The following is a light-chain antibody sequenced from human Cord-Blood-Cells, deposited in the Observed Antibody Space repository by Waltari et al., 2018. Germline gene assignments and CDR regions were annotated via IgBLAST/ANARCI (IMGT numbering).Light chain of an antibody. CDR3: QTWGTGIKV. V-gene: IGLV4-69*01. J-gene: IGLJ1*01. Sequence: QLVLTQSPSASASLGASVKLTCTLSSGHSSYAIAWHQQQPEKGPRYLMKLNSDGSHSKGDGSPDRVSGSSSGAERYLTISSLQSEDEADYYCQTWGTGIKVFGTGTKVTVL. CDR1: SGHSSYA. CDR2: LNSDGSH.